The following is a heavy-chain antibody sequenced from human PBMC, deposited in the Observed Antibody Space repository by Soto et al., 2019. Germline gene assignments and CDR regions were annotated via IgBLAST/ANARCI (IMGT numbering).Heavy chain of an antibody. Sequence: KTSETLSLTCAVSGDSISSGGYYWSWIRQPPGKGLEWIGYIFHNGGTYYSPSLKSRVTISVDRSKNQFSLNLSSVTAADTAVYFCARLDGYNSFDYWGQGTLVTVSS. CDR2: IFHNGGT. V-gene: IGHV4-30-2*01. CDR3: ARLDGYNSFDY. D-gene: IGHD5-12*01. J-gene: IGHJ4*02. CDR1: GDSISSGGYY.